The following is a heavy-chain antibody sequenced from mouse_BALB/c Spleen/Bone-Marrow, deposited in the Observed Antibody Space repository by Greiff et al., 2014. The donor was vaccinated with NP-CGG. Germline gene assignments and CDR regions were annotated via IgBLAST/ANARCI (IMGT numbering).Heavy chain of an antibody. Sequence: EVKLMESGAELVKPGASVKLSCTASGFNIKDTYMHWVKRRPEQGLEWIGRIDPANGNTKYDPKFQGKATITADTSSNTAYLQLSSLTSEDTAVYYCAAYYYGSSQFAYWGQGTLVTVSA. CDR2: IDPANGNT. V-gene: IGHV14-3*02. CDR3: AAYYYGSSQFAY. CDR1: GFNIKDTY. J-gene: IGHJ3*01. D-gene: IGHD1-1*01.